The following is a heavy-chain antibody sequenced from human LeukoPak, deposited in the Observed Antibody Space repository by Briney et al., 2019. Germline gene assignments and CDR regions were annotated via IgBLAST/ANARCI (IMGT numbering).Heavy chain of an antibody. CDR1: DYSISSGYGYY. J-gene: IGHJ5*02. CDR2: IYHSGIT. V-gene: IGHV4-38-2*02. CDR3: ARINSHSDNYYYPWFDP. Sequence: SETLSLTCTVSDYSISSGYGYYWGWIRQPPGKGLEWIGNIYHSGITYYNHFNSSLKSRVTISIDTSKNQFSLRLTSVTAADTALYYCARINSHSDNYYYPWFDPWGQGILVTVSS. D-gene: IGHD3-22*01.